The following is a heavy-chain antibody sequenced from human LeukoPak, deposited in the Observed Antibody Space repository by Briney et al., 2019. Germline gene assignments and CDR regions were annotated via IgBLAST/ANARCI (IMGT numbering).Heavy chain of an antibody. CDR1: GYSFSNYW. V-gene: IGHV5-51*01. D-gene: IGHD1-1*01. CDR3: ARRLKISQGGTTDY. Sequence: GESLKISCKGSGYSFSNYWIGWVRQMPGKGLEWMGIIYPDDSDTRYSPSFQGQVTISADKSISTAYLQWSSLEASDTATYYCARRLKISQGGTTDYWGQGTLVTVSS. J-gene: IGHJ4*02. CDR2: IYPDDSDT.